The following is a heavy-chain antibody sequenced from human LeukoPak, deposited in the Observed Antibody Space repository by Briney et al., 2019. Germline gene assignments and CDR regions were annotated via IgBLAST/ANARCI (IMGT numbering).Heavy chain of an antibody. Sequence: PGRSLRLSCAASGFTFSSYGMSWVRQAPGKGLEGVSSISSSSSYIYYADSVKGRFTISRDNAKNSLYLQMNSLRAEDTAVYYCASSGGVWNYYYYMDVWGKGTTVTVSS. CDR1: GFTFSSYG. CDR3: ASSGGVWNYYYYMDV. V-gene: IGHV3-21*01. D-gene: IGHD6-13*01. CDR2: ISSSSSYI. J-gene: IGHJ6*03.